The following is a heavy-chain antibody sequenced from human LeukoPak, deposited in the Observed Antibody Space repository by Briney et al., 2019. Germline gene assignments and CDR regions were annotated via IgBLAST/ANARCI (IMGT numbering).Heavy chain of an antibody. Sequence: GGPLRLSCAASGFTFSSYAMSWVRQAPGKGLGWVSAISGSGGSTYYADSVKGRFTISRDNSKNTLYLQMNSLRAEDTAVYYCAKDRNGGGDCFDYWGQGTLVTVSS. CDR3: AKDRNGGGDCFDY. CDR2: ISGSGGST. D-gene: IGHD2-21*01. CDR1: GFTFSSYA. V-gene: IGHV3-23*01. J-gene: IGHJ4*02.